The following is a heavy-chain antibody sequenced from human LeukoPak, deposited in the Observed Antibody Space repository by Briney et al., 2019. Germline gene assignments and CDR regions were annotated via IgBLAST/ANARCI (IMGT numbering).Heavy chain of an antibody. D-gene: IGHD3-10*01. CDR3: ARDAAFGESILSP. CDR1: GFTFSSYS. J-gene: IGHJ5*02. Sequence: GGSLRLSCAASGFTFSSYSMNWVRQAPGKGLEWVSSISSSSSYIYYADSVKGRFTISRDNAKNSLYLQMNSLRAEDTAVYYCARDAAFGESILSPWGQGTLVTVSS. CDR2: ISSSSSYI. V-gene: IGHV3-21*01.